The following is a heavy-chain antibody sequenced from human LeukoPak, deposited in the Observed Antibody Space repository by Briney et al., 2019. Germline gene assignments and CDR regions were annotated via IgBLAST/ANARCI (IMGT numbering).Heavy chain of an antibody. D-gene: IGHD6-13*01. CDR3: ASTGLISSSWYPTDYYYYYYMDV. V-gene: IGHV1-2*02. CDR2: INPNSGGA. Sequence: ASVKVSCKASGYTLTGYYMHWVRQAPGQGLEWMGWINPNSGGANYAQKFQGRVTITADESTSTAYMELSSLRSEDTAVYYCASTGLISSSWYPTDYYYYYYMDVWGKGTTVTISS. J-gene: IGHJ6*03. CDR1: GYTLTGYY.